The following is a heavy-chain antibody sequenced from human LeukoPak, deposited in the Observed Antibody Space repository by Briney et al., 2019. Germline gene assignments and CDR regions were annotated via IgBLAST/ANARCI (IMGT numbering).Heavy chain of an antibody. J-gene: IGHJ6*04. Sequence: ASVKVSCKASGGTFSSYAISWVRQAPGQGLEWMGGIIPIVGTANYAQKFQGRVTITADESTSTAYMELSSLRSEDTAVYYCARGSGSIWYYYYGMDVWGKGTTVTVSS. V-gene: IGHV1-69*01. CDR1: GGTFSSYA. CDR3: ARGSGSIWYYYYGMDV. CDR2: IIPIVGTA. D-gene: IGHD3-10*01.